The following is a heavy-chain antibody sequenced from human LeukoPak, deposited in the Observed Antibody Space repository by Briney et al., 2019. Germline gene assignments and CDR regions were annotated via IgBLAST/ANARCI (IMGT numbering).Heavy chain of an antibody. V-gene: IGHV1-69*17. CDR2: IIPIFGIA. CDR1: GGTFISYA. J-gene: IGHJ6*02. CDR3: ARPTWSGYDYYYYGMDV. D-gene: IGHD3-3*01. Sequence: SVKVSCMASGGTFISYAISWVRQAPGQGLEWMGRIIPIFGIANYAQKFQGRVTITADKSTSTAYMELSSLRSEDTAVYYCARPTWSGYDYYYYGMDVWGQGTTVTVSS.